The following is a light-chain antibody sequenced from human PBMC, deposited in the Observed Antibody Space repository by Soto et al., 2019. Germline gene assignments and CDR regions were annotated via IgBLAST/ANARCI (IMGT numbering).Light chain of an antibody. CDR2: EVS. J-gene: IGLJ2*01. V-gene: IGLV2-8*01. CDR1: SSDVGGYNY. Sequence: QSVLTQPPSASGSSGQSVTISCTGTSSDVGGYNYVSWYQQHPGKDPKLMIYEVSSRPSGVPDRFSGSKSGNTASLTVSGLQADDEADYYCSSYAGSNNHVVFGGGTKLTVL. CDR3: SSYAGSNNHVV.